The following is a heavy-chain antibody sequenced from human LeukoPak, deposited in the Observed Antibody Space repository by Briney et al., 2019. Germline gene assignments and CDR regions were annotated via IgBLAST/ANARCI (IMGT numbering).Heavy chain of an antibody. J-gene: IGHJ4*02. D-gene: IGHD5-24*01. V-gene: IGHV1-2*02. CDR1: GYTFTGYY. Sequence: GASVKVSCKASGYTFTGYYMHWVRQAPGQGLEWMGWINPNSGGTNYAQKFQGRVTMTRDTSISTAYMELSRLRSDDTAVYYCARGEPVALATPSGGFDYWGQGTLVTVSS. CDR2: INPNSGGT. CDR3: ARGEPVALATPSGGFDY.